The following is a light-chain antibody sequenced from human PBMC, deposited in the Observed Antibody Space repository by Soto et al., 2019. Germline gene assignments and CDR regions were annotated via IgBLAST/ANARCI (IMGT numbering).Light chain of an antibody. CDR1: GSDIGGYNY. V-gene: IGLV2-14*03. CDR2: DVT. CDR3: SSYRASSTTHYV. Sequence: QSALTQPASPSGSPGQSITISCTGTGSDIGGYNYVSWYQQHPGKAPKLIIHDVTNRPSGVSDRFFGSKSGNTASLTISGLQAEDEADYYCSSYRASSTTHYVFGTGTKVTVL. J-gene: IGLJ1*01.